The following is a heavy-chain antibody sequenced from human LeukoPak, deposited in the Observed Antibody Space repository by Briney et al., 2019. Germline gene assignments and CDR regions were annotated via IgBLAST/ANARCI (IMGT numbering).Heavy chain of an antibody. CDR3: ARGEAAAVTSFDS. Sequence: SVKVSCKGSGDTFRRYSISWVRQAPGQGLEWLGGIMPVFRTANYAQKFQGRVTITADKSTTTAYMELRSLRSEDTAIYYCARGEAAAVTSFDSWGQGTQVTVSS. D-gene: IGHD6-13*01. CDR2: IMPVFRTA. CDR1: GDTFRRYS. J-gene: IGHJ4*02. V-gene: IGHV1-69*06.